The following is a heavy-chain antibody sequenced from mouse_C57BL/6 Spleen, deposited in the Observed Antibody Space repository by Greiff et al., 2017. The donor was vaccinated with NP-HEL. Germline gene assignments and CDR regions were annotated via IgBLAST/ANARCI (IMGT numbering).Heavy chain of an antibody. CDR3: ARDGSSFSYWYFGV. CDR2: IDPSDSYT. D-gene: IGHD1-1*01. J-gene: IGHJ1*03. Sequence: VQLQQSGAELVRPGTSVKLSCKASGYTFTSYWMHWVKQRPGQGLEWIGVIDPSDSYTNYNQKFKGKATLTVDTSSSTAYMQLSSLTSEDSAVYYCARDGSSFSYWYFGVWGTGATVTVSS. V-gene: IGHV1-59*01. CDR1: GYTFTSYW.